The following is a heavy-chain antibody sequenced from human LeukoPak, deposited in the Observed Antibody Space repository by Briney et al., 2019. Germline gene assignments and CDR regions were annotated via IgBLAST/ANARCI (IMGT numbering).Heavy chain of an antibody. J-gene: IGHJ4*02. CDR1: GGSFSLYH. V-gene: IGHV4-34*01. D-gene: IGHD6-25*01. Sequence: SDTLSLTCGVSGGSFSLYHWSWMRQSPGKGLEWMGEVNRWGRTNYNPSLESRVTTSVDTSKHQFSLNLRSLTAADTAVYYGAIDSQSSVYYFWSQGALVTVSS. CDR3: AIDSQSSVYYF. CDR2: VNRWGRT.